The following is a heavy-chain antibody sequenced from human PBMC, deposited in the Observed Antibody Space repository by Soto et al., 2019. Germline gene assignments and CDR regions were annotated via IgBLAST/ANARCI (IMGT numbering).Heavy chain of an antibody. CDR1: GGSFNRHT. V-gene: IGHV1-69*01. J-gene: IGHJ4*02. D-gene: IGHD3-22*01. Sequence: QVQLVQSGAEVRKPGSSVRVSCKASGGSFNRHTISWVRQAPGQGLEWMGGIIPIFGTAHHAQKFQGRVTIIADESTSTVYMELSSLRSDDTAIYYCARGWGYDSTDYYYAYWGQGTLVIVSS. CDR3: ARGWGYDSTDYYYAY. CDR2: IIPIFGTA.